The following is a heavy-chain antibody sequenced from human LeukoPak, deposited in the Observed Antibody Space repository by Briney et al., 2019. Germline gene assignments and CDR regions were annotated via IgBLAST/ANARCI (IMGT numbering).Heavy chain of an antibody. V-gene: IGHV1-18*01. D-gene: IGHD3-3*02. CDR1: GYTFTSYG. J-gene: IGHJ4*02. CDR2: ISAYNGNT. CDR3: AREAFLEWLPKYYFDY. Sequence: GASVKVSCKASGYTFTSYGISWVRQAPGQGLEWMGWISAYNGNTNYAQKLQGRVTMTTDTSTSTAYMELRGLRSDDTAVYYCAREAFLEWLPKYYFDYWGQGTLVTVSS.